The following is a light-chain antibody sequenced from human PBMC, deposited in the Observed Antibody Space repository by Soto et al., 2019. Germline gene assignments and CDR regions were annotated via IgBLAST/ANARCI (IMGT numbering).Light chain of an antibody. CDR1: QTISSW. Sequence: DIQMTQSPSTLSGSLGDRVTITCRASQTISSWFSLYQHKPGKAPKLLIYKASTLKSGVPSRFSGGGSGTEFTLTISSLQPEDFATYYCQQVNSYPLTFGGGTKVDI. J-gene: IGKJ4*01. V-gene: IGKV1-5*03. CDR2: KAS. CDR3: QQVNSYPLT.